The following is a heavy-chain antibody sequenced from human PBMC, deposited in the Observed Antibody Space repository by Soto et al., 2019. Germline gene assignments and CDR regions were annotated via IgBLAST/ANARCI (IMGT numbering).Heavy chain of an antibody. CDR2: ISSTGSSI. Sequence: VQLVESGGGLVKPGGSLRLSCAASGLTFSDSYLNWIRHAPGKGLEWLAYISSTGSSIFYAGSVKGRFTISRDNAKNSLYRQMNSLSAEDTAMYYCARVRFGEWGYAMDVWGQGTTVTVSS. D-gene: IGHD3-10*01. V-gene: IGHV3-11*01. CDR1: GLTFSDSY. J-gene: IGHJ6*02. CDR3: ARVRFGEWGYAMDV.